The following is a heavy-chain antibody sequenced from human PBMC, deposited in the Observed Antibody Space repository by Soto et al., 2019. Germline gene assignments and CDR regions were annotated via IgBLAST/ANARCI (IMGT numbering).Heavy chain of an antibody. CDR3: ASQRSAVVTQAYFDV. CDR2: LSYSGST. J-gene: IGHJ4*02. V-gene: IGHV4-39*01. Sequence: SETLSLTCTVTGDSISSRSYHWGWIRQPPGKGLEWSGSLSYSGSTYNNPSLRSRVSMSIDTSKDQFSRKLESVTAADTALYFCASQRSAVVTQAYFDVWGPGSRVTVSS. CDR1: GDSISSRSYH. D-gene: IGHD2-21*02.